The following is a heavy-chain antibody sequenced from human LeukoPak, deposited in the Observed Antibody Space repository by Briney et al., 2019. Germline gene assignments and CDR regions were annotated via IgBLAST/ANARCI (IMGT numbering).Heavy chain of an antibody. J-gene: IGHJ5*02. Sequence: GGSLRLSCAASGFTFDDYAMHWVRQAPGKGLEWVSLISWDGGSTYYADSVKGRFTISRDNSKNTLYLQMNSLRAEDTAVYYCAKHLEIHDNNWFDPWGQGTLVTVSS. V-gene: IGHV3-43D*03. D-gene: IGHD1-1*01. CDR3: AKHLEIHDNNWFDP. CDR1: GFTFDDYA. CDR2: ISWDGGST.